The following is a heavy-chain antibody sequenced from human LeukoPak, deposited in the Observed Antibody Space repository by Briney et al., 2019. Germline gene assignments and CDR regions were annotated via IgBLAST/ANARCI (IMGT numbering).Heavy chain of an antibody. J-gene: IGHJ4*02. Sequence: ASVKVSCKASGYTFTGYYMHWVRQAPGQGLEWMGWISAYNGNTNYAQKLQGRVTMTTDTSTSTAYMELRSLRSDDTAVYYCARDRQDYDILTGYFRRVYYFDYWGQGTLVTVSS. D-gene: IGHD3-9*01. CDR1: GYTFTGYY. V-gene: IGHV1-18*04. CDR2: ISAYNGNT. CDR3: ARDRQDYDILTGYFRRVYYFDY.